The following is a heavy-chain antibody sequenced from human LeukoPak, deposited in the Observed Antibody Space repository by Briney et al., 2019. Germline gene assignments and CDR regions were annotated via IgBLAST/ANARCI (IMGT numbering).Heavy chain of an antibody. V-gene: IGHV3-11*01. CDR3: ARVRWELGAFDI. CDR2: INSSGSTI. Sequence: GGTLRLSCAASGFTFSDYYMSWIRQAPGKGLEWVSYINSSGSTIYYPDYVKGRFTIARDNAKNSLYLQMSSRRAEDTAVYYCARVRWELGAFDIWGQGPMVTVSS. CDR1: GFTFSDYY. D-gene: IGHD1-26*01. J-gene: IGHJ3*02.